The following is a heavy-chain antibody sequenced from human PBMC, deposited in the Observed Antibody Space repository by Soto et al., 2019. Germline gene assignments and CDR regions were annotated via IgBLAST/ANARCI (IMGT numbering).Heavy chain of an antibody. CDR1: GYTFPGNY. D-gene: IGHD2-2*01. Sequence: GASVKVSCKASGYTFPGNYIHWVRQAPGQGLEWMALINPTSGGTNYAQKFQGRVTMTWDTSISTAYRELSRVRSDETAIYYCARGYCSSSGCSHYFDYWGQGTLVTVSS. CDR3: ARGYCSSSGCSHYFDY. J-gene: IGHJ4*02. CDR2: INPTSGGT. V-gene: IGHV1-2*02.